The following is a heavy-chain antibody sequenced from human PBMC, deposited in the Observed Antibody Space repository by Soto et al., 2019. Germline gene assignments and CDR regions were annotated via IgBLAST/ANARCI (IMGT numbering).Heavy chain of an antibody. CDR3: ARNYSNSKRYGF. CDR2: INYSGST. CDR1: GASISRGGYY. J-gene: IGHJ4*02. Sequence: TLSLTCPVSGASISRGGYYWSWIRQHPGKGLEWIGYINYSGSTNYNSSLKSRITISRDTSKNQFSLKLSSVTSADTAVYYCARNYSNSKRYGFWCEATLVTLYS. V-gene: IGHV4-31*03. D-gene: IGHD3-10*01.